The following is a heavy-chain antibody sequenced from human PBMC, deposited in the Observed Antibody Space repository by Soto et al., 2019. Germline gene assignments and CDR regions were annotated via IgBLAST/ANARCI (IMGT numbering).Heavy chain of an antibody. V-gene: IGHV3-13*04. CDR1: GFTFSSYD. J-gene: IGHJ6*02. Sequence: PGGSLRLSCAASGFTFSSYDMHWVRQATGKGLEWVSAIGTAGDTYCPGSVKGRFTISRENAKNSLYLQMNSLRAGDTAVYYCARSGYSYGDYYGMDVWGQGTTVTVAS. CDR3: ARSGYSYGDYYGMDV. CDR2: IGTAGDT. D-gene: IGHD5-18*01.